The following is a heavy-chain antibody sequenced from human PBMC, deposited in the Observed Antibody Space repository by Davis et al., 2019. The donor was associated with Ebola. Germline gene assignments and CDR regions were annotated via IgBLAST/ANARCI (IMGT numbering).Heavy chain of an antibody. D-gene: IGHD3-22*01. V-gene: IGHV3-30-3*02. J-gene: IGHJ4*02. Sequence: PGGSLRLSCAASGFTFSSYAMHWVRQAPGKGLEWVAVISYDGSNKYYADSVKGRFTISRDNSKNTLYLQMNSLRAEDTAVYYCAKRNYYDSSGYYPFDYWGQGTLVTVSS. CDR3: AKRNYYDSSGYYPFDY. CDR2: ISYDGSNK. CDR1: GFTFSSYA.